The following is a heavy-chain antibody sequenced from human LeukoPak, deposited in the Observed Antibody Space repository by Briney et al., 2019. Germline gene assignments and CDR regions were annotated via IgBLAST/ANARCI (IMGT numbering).Heavy chain of an antibody. Sequence: PPETLSLTCTVSGGSISSYYWSWIRQPAGKGLEWIGRIYTTGSTNYNPSLKSRVTMSVDTSKNQFSLKLNSVTAADTAMYYCARGGVEVRIDYWGQGTLVTVSS. CDR1: GGSISSYY. CDR2: IYTTGST. J-gene: IGHJ4*02. V-gene: IGHV4-4*07. CDR3: ARGGVEVRIDY. D-gene: IGHD3-16*01.